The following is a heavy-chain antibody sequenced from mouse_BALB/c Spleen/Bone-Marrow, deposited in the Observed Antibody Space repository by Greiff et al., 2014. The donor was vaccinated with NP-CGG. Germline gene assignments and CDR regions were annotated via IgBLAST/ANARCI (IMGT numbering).Heavy chain of an antibody. V-gene: IGHV14-3*02. CDR3: ARADGYYAWFAY. Sequence: VQLQQSGAEFVKLGASVKLSCTASGFSIKDTYMHWVKRRPEQGLEWIGRIDPANDNTKYDPKFQGKATITADTSSNTAYLQLSSLTSEDTAVYYCARADGYYAWFAYWGQGTLVTVSA. CDR2: IDPANDNT. D-gene: IGHD2-3*01. CDR1: GFSIKDTY. J-gene: IGHJ3*01.